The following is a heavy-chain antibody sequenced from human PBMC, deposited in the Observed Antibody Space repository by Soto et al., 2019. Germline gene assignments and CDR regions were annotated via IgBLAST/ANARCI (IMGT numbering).Heavy chain of an antibody. V-gene: IGHV4-59*01. CDR1: GGSISSYY. CDR3: ARATSSYFDY. CDR2: IYYSGST. J-gene: IGHJ4*02. D-gene: IGHD2-21*01. Sequence: SETLSLTCTVSGGSISSYYWSWIRQPPGKGLEWIGYIYYSGSTNYKPSLKSRVTISVDTSKNQFSLKLSSVTAADTAVYYCARATSSYFDYWGQGTLVTVSS.